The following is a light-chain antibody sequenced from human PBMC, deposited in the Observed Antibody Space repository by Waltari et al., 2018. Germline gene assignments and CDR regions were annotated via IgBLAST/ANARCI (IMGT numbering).Light chain of an antibody. CDR1: SYNIGPGYD. CDR2: GNN. CDR3: QSYDSSLSHWV. J-gene: IGLJ3*02. Sequence: QSVLTQTPSVSGAPGQRVIISCTGSSYNIGPGYDVHWYHQLPGTAPKLLISGNNNRPSGVPDRFFGSKSGTSASLAITGLQAEDEADYYCQSYDSSLSHWVFGGGTKLTVL. V-gene: IGLV1-40*01.